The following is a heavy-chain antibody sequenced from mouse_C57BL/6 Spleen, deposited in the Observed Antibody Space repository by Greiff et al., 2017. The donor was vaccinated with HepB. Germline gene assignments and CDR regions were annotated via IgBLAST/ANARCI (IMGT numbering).Heavy chain of an antibody. J-gene: IGHJ4*01. CDR2: IYPRSGNT. V-gene: IGHV1-81*01. CDR3: ARYYGRGHYYAMDY. D-gene: IGHD1-1*01. Sequence: QVQPKQSGAELARPGASVKLSCKASGYTFTSYGISWVKQRTGQGLEWIGEIYPRSGNTYYNEKFKGKATLTADKSSSTAYMELRSLTSEDSAVYFCARYYGRGHYYAMDYWGQGTSVTVSS. CDR1: GYTFTSYG.